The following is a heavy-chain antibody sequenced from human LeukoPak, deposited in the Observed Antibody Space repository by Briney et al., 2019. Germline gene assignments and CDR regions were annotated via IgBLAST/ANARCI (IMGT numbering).Heavy chain of an antibody. CDR1: GFTFSSYA. J-gene: IGHJ4*02. Sequence: PGRSLRLSCAASGFTFSSYAMHWVRQAPGKGLEWVAAISSDGSDTYYTDSVKGRFTISRDNSKNTLYLQMNSLRVEDTAVYSCAKDGLRIVALDYWGQGTLVTVSS. CDR3: AKDGLRIVALDY. V-gene: IGHV3-30*04. CDR2: ISSDGSDT. D-gene: IGHD5-12*01.